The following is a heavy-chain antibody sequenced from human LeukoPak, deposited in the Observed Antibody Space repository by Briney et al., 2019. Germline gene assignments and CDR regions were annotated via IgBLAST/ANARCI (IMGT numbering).Heavy chain of an antibody. J-gene: IGHJ4*02. CDR3: ASLLRGYSYGSGDY. V-gene: IGHV3-30*02. CDR2: IRYDGSNK. Sequence: GGSLRLSCAASGFTFSSYGMHWVRQAPGKGLEWVAFIRYDGSNKYYADSVKGRFTISRDNSKNTLYLQMNSLRAEDTAVYYCASLLRGYSYGSGDYWGQGTLVTVSS. CDR1: GFTFSSYG. D-gene: IGHD5-18*01.